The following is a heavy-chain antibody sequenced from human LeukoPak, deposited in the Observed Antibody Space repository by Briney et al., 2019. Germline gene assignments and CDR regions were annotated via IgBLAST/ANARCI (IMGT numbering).Heavy chain of an antibody. CDR1: GFTFSSYG. Sequence: GSLRLSCVASGFTFSSYGMHWVRQAPGKGLEWVAVISYDGSNKYYADSVKGRFTISRDNSKNTLYLQMNSLRAEDTAVYYCAKVRGKRAPVYGMDVWGQGTTVTVSS. CDR2: ISYDGSNK. J-gene: IGHJ6*02. V-gene: IGHV3-30*18. D-gene: IGHD3-3*01. CDR3: AKVRGKRAPVYGMDV.